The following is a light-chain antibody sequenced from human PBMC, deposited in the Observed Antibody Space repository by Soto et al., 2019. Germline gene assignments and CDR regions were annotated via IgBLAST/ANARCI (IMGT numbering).Light chain of an antibody. CDR1: SFNIGSNY. J-gene: IGLJ1*01. Sequence: QSVLTQPPSASGTPGQRVSISCSGSSFNIGSNYVYWYQQLPGTAPKLLIYRNNQRPSGVPDRFSGSKSGTSASLAISGLRSEDEADYYCAAWDDSLSAFCVFGTGTKLTVL. CDR3: AAWDDSLSAFCV. V-gene: IGLV1-47*01. CDR2: RNN.